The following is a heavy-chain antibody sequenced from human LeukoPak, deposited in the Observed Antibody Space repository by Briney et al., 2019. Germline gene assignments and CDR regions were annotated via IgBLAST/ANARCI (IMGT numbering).Heavy chain of an antibody. CDR1: GFTFSSYS. Sequence: PGGSLRLSCAASGFTFSSYSMNWVRQAPGKGLEWVAVISYDGSNKYYADSVKGRFTISRDNSKNTLYLQMNSLRAEDTAVYYCAKAGIGAGPQNAFDIWGQGTMVTVSS. CDR3: AKAGIGAGPQNAFDI. V-gene: IGHV3-30*18. CDR2: ISYDGSNK. D-gene: IGHD6-13*01. J-gene: IGHJ3*02.